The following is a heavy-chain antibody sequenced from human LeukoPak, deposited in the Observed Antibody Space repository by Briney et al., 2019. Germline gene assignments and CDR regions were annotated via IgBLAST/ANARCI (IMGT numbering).Heavy chain of an antibody. J-gene: IGHJ4*02. D-gene: IGHD6-19*01. CDR3: ASYYSSGLAVDDY. CDR2: IKQDGSEK. Sequence: GGSLRLACAASGFTFSSYWMSWVRQAPGKGLEWVANIKQDGSEKYYVDSVKGRFTISRDNAKNSLYLQMNSLRAEDTAVYYCASYYSSGLAVDDYWGQGTLVTVSS. CDR1: GFTFSSYW. V-gene: IGHV3-7*02.